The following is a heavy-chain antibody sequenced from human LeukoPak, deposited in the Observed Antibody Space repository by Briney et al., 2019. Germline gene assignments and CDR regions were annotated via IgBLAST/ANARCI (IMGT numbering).Heavy chain of an antibody. CDR3: AKEGSGFGEFNY. J-gene: IGHJ4*02. D-gene: IGHD3-10*01. V-gene: IGHV1-8*03. CDR2: MSPNSGNT. CDR1: GNTFTNYD. Sequence: ASVKVSCKASGNTFTNYDINWVRQATGQGLEWMGWMSPNSGNTGYAQKFQGRGTNTRNTSISTAYMELSSLRSEDTAMYYCAKEGSGFGEFNYWGQGTLVTVSS.